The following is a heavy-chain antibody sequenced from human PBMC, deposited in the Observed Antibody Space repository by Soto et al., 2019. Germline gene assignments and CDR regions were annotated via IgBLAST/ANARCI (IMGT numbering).Heavy chain of an antibody. CDR3: TRANWYSEY. D-gene: IGHD7-27*01. CDR2: IYYNGNT. CDR1: GGSISNHY. V-gene: IGHV4-59*11. Sequence: QVQLQESGPGLVKPSETLSLTCSVSGGSISNHYWSWIRQPPGKGLEWIGYIYYNGNTNNNPSLTRRVTMSVDTSRNQISLKLTTVTAADTAVYYCTRANWYSEYWGQGTLVTVSS. J-gene: IGHJ4*02.